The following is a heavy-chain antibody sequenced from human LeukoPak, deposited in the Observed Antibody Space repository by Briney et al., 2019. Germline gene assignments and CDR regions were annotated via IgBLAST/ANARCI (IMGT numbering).Heavy chain of an antibody. CDR3: ARVQRGIAVALDY. Sequence: NTGGSLRLSCAASGFTFSSYNMNWVRQAPGKGLEWVSSISTGSTYIYYVDSVKGRFTISRDNAKNSLYLQMNSLRAEDTAVYYCARVQRGIAVALDYWGQGTLATVSS. CDR1: GFTFSSYN. D-gene: IGHD6-19*01. CDR2: ISTGSTYI. V-gene: IGHV3-21*01. J-gene: IGHJ4*02.